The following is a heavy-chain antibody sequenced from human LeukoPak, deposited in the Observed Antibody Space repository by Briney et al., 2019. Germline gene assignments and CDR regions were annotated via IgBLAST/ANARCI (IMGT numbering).Heavy chain of an antibody. J-gene: IGHJ4*02. V-gene: IGHV3-74*01. CDR1: GFTFSDYW. Sequence: GGSLRLSWGVPGFTFSDYWMHWVRKAPGKGLVWVSRINSDGTNTNYAGSVKGRFTISRDNAKNTLYLQMNSLRVEDTAVYYCASGYARSARHQSDFWGQGTVVTVSS. CDR3: ASGYARSARHQSDF. CDR2: INSDGTNT. D-gene: IGHD5-12*01.